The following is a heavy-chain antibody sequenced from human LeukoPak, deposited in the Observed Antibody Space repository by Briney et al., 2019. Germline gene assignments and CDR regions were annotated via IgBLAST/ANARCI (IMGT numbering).Heavy chain of an antibody. Sequence: SETLSLTCTVSGVSISSYYWSWIRQPPGKGLEWIGYIYYSGSTNYNPSLESRVTMSLDTSKNHFSLKLRSVTAADTAVYYCARDSGTTGEVKFDPWGQGTLVTVSS. CDR2: IYYSGST. CDR1: GVSISSYY. D-gene: IGHD1-7*01. V-gene: IGHV4-59*12. J-gene: IGHJ5*02. CDR3: ARDSGTTGEVKFDP.